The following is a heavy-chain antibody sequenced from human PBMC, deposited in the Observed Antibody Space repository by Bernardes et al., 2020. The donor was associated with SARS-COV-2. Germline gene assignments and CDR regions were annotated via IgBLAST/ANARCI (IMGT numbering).Heavy chain of an antibody. J-gene: IGHJ4*02. CDR2: VSGSGAYT. D-gene: IGHD3-16*01. Sequence: GGSLRLSCAASEFTFNNYAMSWVRQAPGKGLEWVSSVSGSGAYTYYADSVKGRFTISRDKSKNTLYLQMSSLRAEDTAVYYCAKGIMGSSGSGYWGQGTLVTVSS. V-gene: IGHV3-23*01. CDR3: AKGIMGSSGSGY. CDR1: EFTFNNYA.